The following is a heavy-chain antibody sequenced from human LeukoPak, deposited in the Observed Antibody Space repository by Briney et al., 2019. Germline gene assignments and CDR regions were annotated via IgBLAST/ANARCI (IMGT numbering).Heavy chain of an antibody. J-gene: IGHJ6*03. D-gene: IGHD3-10*01. CDR2: INPSGGST. CDR3: ARDLTDHYYGRDYYYYMDV. V-gene: IGHV1-46*01. CDR1: GGTFSSYA. Sequence: GASVKVSCKASGGTFSSYAISWVRQAPGQGLEWMGIINPSGGSTSYAQKFQGRVTMTRDMSTSTVYMELSSLRSEDTAVYYCARDLTDHYYGRDYYYYMDVWGKGTTVTISS.